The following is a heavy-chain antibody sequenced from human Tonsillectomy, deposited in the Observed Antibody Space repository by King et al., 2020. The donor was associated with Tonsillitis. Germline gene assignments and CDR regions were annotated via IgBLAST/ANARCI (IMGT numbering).Heavy chain of an antibody. CDR2: INHGGST. CDR1: GGSFSTYY. D-gene: IGHD3-3*01. CDR3: ARGSLTIFGVAPHY. V-gene: IGHV4-34*01. J-gene: IGHJ4*02. Sequence: VQLHQLGAGLLKPSETLSLTCAFYGGSFSTYYWSWIRQPPGKGLDWIVEINHGGSTNYIPSLKSRVTISVDTSKNQFSLKGSSVTAADTALYYCARGSLTIFGVAPHYWGQGTLVTVSS.